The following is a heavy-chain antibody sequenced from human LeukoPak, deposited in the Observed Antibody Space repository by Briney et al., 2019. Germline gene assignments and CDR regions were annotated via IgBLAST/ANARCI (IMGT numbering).Heavy chain of an antibody. CDR1: GGSISSYY. CDR2: IYYSGST. D-gene: IGHD1-26*01. J-gene: IGHJ4*02. V-gene: IGHV4-59*12. Sequence: PSETLSLTCTVSGGSISSYYWSWIRQPPGNGLEWIGYIYYSGSTNYNPSLKSRVTISVDTSKNQFSLKLSSVTAADTAVYYCAADSGSYDNGVYWGQGTLVTVSS. CDR3: AADSGSYDNGVY.